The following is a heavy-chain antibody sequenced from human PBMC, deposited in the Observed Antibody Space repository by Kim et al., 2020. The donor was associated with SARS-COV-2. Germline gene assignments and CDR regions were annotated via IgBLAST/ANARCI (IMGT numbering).Heavy chain of an antibody. D-gene: IGHD3-22*01. CDR2: IYYTGST. V-gene: IGHV4-59*01. J-gene: IGHJ4*02. CDR3: GRGPNSSGYYFDY. CDR1: GGSIHSYF. Sequence: SETLSLTCTVSGGSIHSYFWSWIRQPPGKGLEWIGYIYYTGSTNYNPSLKSRVTMSVDTSRNQFSLRLSSVTAADTAVYYCGRGPNSSGYYFDYWGQGSLVTVSS.